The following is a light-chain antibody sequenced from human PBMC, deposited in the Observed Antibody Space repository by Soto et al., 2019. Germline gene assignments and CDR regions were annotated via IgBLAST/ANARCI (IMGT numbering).Light chain of an antibody. CDR3: QQSYSPLEFP. CDR1: QTIRTY. CDR2: AAS. V-gene: IGKV1-39*01. J-gene: IGKJ4*01. Sequence: DIQMTQSPSSLSASVGDRVTITCRASQTIRTYLNWYQQKPGTAPTLLIFAASSLQTGVPSRFSGSGSRTDFTLTISSMQPEDFATYYCQQSYSPLEFPFGGGTKVESK.